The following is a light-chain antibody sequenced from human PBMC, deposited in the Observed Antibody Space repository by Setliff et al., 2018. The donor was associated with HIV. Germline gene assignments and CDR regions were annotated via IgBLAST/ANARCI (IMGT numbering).Light chain of an antibody. J-gene: IGLJ3*02. Sequence: QSALAQAPSASGTPGQRVTISCSGSSSNIGRNYVYWYQQVPGTTPKLLIYGNNQRPSGVPDRFSGSKSGTSASLAISGLRSEDEADYYCAAWDDSLSASLFGGGTKVT. CDR2: GNN. CDR3: AAWDDSLSASL. V-gene: IGLV1-47*01. CDR1: SSNIGRNY.